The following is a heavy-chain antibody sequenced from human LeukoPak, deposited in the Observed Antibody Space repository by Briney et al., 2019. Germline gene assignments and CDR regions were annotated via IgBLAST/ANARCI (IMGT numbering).Heavy chain of an antibody. CDR3: VRDTKEY. CDR1: GFTVSSNY. CDR2: IYSGGST. J-gene: IGHJ4*02. V-gene: IGHV3-53*01. Sequence: GGSLRLSCAASGFTVSSNYMSWVRQAPGKGLEWVSVIYSGGSTYYADSVKGRFTISRDNAKNSLYLQMSSLRAEDTAVYYCVRDTKEYWGQGTLVTVSS. D-gene: IGHD2-8*01.